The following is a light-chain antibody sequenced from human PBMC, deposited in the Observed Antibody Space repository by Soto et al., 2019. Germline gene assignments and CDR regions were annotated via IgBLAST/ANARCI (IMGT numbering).Light chain of an antibody. V-gene: IGKV3-20*01. CDR3: QQYGRSLFT. J-gene: IGKJ3*01. Sequence: EIVLTQSPGTLSLSPGEIATLSCRASQSVSSSYLAWYQQKPGQAPRLLIYGASSRATVIPDMFSGSGFGTDFTLNIRRLEPEDFAVYYCQQYGRSLFTFGLGTIVDIK. CDR2: GAS. CDR1: QSVSSSY.